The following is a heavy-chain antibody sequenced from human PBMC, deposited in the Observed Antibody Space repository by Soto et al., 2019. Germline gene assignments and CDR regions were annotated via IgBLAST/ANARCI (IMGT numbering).Heavy chain of an antibody. CDR3: ARDPGWLRPYYFYY. V-gene: IGHV3-48*02. D-gene: IGHD5-12*01. CDR1: GFTFSSYS. CDR2: ISSSSSTI. Sequence: EVQLVESGGGLVQPGGSLRLSCAASGFTFSSYSMNWVRQAPGKGLEWVSYISSSSSTIYYADSVKGRFTISRDNAKNPLYLQMNSLRDEDTAVYYCARDPGWLRPYYFYYWGQGTLVTVSS. J-gene: IGHJ4*02.